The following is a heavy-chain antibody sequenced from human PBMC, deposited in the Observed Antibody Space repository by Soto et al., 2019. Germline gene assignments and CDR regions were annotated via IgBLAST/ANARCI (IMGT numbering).Heavy chain of an antibody. Sequence: GGSLRLSCAASGFTFSDYYMSWIRQAPGKGLEWVSYISSSGSTIYYADSVKGRFTISRDNAKNSLYLQMNSLRAEDTAVYYCARDLGWGSYFRGALDIWGQGTMVTVSS. CDR3: ARDLGWGSYFRGALDI. J-gene: IGHJ3*02. D-gene: IGHD1-26*01. CDR2: ISSSGSTI. CDR1: GFTFSDYY. V-gene: IGHV3-11*01.